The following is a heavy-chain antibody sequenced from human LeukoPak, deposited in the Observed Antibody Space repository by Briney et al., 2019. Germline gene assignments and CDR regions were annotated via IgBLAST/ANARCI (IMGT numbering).Heavy chain of an antibody. D-gene: IGHD3-22*01. CDR3: AREYGTYYYDSSGYYRRYYFDY. J-gene: IGHJ4*02. V-gene: IGHV4-39*02. CDR2: IYYSGST. CDR1: GGSISSSSYY. Sequence: SETLSLTCTVSGGSISSSSYYWGWVRQPPGKGLEWIGSIYYSGSTYYNPSLKSRVTISVDTSKNQFSLKLSSVTAADTAVYYCAREYGTYYYDSSGYYRRYYFDYWGQGTLVTVSS.